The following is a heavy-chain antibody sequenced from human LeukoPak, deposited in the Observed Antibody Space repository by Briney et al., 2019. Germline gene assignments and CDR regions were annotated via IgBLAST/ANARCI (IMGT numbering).Heavy chain of an antibody. Sequence: SGTLSLTCTVSGGSISSSSYYWGWIRQPPGKGLEWIGSIYYSGSTYYNPSLKSRVTISVDTSKNQFSPKLSSVTAADTAVYYCARDLGYCSGGSCYYFDYWGQGTLVTVSS. CDR1: GGSISSSSYY. D-gene: IGHD2-15*01. V-gene: IGHV4-39*07. CDR2: IYYSGST. CDR3: ARDLGYCSGGSCYYFDY. J-gene: IGHJ4*02.